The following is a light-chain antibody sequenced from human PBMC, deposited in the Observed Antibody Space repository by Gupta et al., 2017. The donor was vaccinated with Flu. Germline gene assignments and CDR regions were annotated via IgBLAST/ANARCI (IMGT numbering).Light chain of an antibody. CDR3: QHDETLPYT. CDR1: QDIRNS. J-gene: IGKJ2*01. V-gene: IGKV1-33*01. Sequence: DIQMTQSPTSLSASVGDRVTITCQASQDIRNSLNWYQQKPGKPPKLLIYDASSLERGVPSRFSGSGSETDFTFTISSLQPEDVATYYCQHDETLPYTFAQGTKLEIK. CDR2: DAS.